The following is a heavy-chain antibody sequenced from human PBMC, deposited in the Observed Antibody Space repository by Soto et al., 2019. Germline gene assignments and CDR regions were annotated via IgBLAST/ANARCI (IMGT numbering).Heavy chain of an antibody. CDR3: ARGGAASPLLKLGYYYYYMDV. V-gene: IGHV1-8*01. J-gene: IGHJ6*03. Sequence: ASVKVSCKASGYTFTSYDINWVRQATGQGLEWMGWMNPNSGNTGYAQKFQGRVTMTRNTSISTAYMELSSLRSEDTAVYYCARGGAASPLLKLGYYYYYMDVWGKGTTVTVSS. CDR1: GYTFTSYD. CDR2: MNPNSGNT. D-gene: IGHD6-6*01.